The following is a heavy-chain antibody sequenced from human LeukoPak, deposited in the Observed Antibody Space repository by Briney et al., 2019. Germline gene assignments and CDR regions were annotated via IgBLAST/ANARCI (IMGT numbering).Heavy chain of an antibody. V-gene: IGHV3-9*01. D-gene: IGHD3-16*02. CDR3: ARDAGGSYLDY. J-gene: IGHJ4*02. Sequence: GRSLRLSCAASGFTFDDYAMHWVRQAPGKGLEWVSGISWNSGSIGYADSVKGRFTISRDNSKNTLYLQMNSLTAEDTAVYYCARDAGGSYLDYWGQGSLVTVSS. CDR2: ISWNSGSI. CDR1: GFTFDDYA.